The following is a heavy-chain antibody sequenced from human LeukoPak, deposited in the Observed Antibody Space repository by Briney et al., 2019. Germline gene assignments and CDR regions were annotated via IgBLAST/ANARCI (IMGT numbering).Heavy chain of an antibody. D-gene: IGHD1-1*01. V-gene: IGHV3-21*01. Sequence: GGSLRLSCAASGFTFSSYVMIWVRQAPGKGLEWVSSISTGSSYIYYADSVKGRFTISRDNAKNSLYLQMNSLRAEDTAVYYCARRNDLDAFDIWGRGTMVTVSS. CDR3: ARRNDLDAFDI. J-gene: IGHJ3*02. CDR1: GFTFSSYV. CDR2: ISTGSSYI.